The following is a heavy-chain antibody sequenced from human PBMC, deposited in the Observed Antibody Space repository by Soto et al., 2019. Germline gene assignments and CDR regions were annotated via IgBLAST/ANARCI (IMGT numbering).Heavy chain of an antibody. J-gene: IGHJ4*02. CDR2: ISYDGSNK. Sequence: GGSLRLSCAASGFPFSSYGMHWVRQAPGKGLEWVAVISYDGSNKYYADSVKGRFTISRDNSKNTLYLQMNSLRAEDTAVYYCAKTYSGYDFGYWGQGTLVTVSS. D-gene: IGHD5-12*01. CDR1: GFPFSSYG. V-gene: IGHV3-30*18. CDR3: AKTYSGYDFGY.